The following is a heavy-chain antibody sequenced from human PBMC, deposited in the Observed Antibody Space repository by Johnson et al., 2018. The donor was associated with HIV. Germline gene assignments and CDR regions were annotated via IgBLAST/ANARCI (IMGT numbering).Heavy chain of an antibody. J-gene: IGHJ3*02. Sequence: QMLLVESGGGVVQPGRSLRLSCAASGLTFSSYGMHWVRQAPGKGLEWVAVIWYDGSNKYYADSVKGRFTISRDNAKNSLYLQMNSLRAEDMAVYYCASDRLPSGSYWGGGFGIWGQGTMVTVSS. CDR1: GLTFSSYG. CDR2: IWYDGSNK. D-gene: IGHD1-26*01. CDR3: ASDRLPSGSYWGGGFGI. V-gene: IGHV3-33*01.